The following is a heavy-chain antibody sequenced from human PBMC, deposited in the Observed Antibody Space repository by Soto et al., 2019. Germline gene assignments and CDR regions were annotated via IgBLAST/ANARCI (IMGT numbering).Heavy chain of an antibody. CDR3: AKDKLTAVAGLYYYYGMDV. D-gene: IGHD6-19*01. V-gene: IGHV3-9*01. Sequence: EVQVVESGGGLVQPGRSLRLSCAASGFTFDDYAMHWVRQAPGKGLEWVSGISWNSGSIGYADSVKGRFTISRDNAKNSLYLQMNSLRAEDTALYYCAKDKLTAVAGLYYYYGMDVWGQGTTVTVSS. CDR2: ISWNSGSI. CDR1: GFTFDDYA. J-gene: IGHJ6*02.